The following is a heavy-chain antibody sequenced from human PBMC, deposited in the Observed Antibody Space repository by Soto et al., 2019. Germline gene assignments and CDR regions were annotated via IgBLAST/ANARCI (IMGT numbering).Heavy chain of an antibody. CDR2: IWSDGNNR. V-gene: IGHV3-33*01. CDR3: VRGDNWNDEASDY. CDR1: GFKFSNHG. D-gene: IGHD1-1*01. J-gene: IGHJ4*02. Sequence: QVQLVESGGGVVQPGRSLRLSCAASGFKFSNHGMHWVRQAPGKGLEWVAVIWSDGNNRYYADSVKGRFTISRDNSKNTVYLQINSLRAEDTAVSYCVRGDNWNDEASDYWGQGTLVTVSS.